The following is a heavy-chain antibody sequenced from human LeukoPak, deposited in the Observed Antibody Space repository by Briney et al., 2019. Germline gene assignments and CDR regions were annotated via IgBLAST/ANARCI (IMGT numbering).Heavy chain of an antibody. V-gene: IGHV3-30*02. CDR3: ASSNEFYYDTSTYVDY. CDR1: GFTFGDYA. Sequence: GSLRLSCSAFGFTFGDYAFHWVRQAPGKGLEWLAFIRYDGSDSYYADSVKGRFTISRDNSRNTLYLQMNSLKPEDTAVYYCASSNEFYYDTSTYVDYWGQGTLVTVSS. D-gene: IGHD3-22*01. CDR2: IRYDGSDS. J-gene: IGHJ4*02.